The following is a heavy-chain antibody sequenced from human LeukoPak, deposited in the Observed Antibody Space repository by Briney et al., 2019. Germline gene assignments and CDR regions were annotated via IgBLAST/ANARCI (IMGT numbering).Heavy chain of an antibody. CDR2: TYYRSKWYF. J-gene: IGHJ5*02. V-gene: IGHV6-1*01. D-gene: IGHD2-15*01. CDR1: GDSVSSNIAG. CDR3: ARGGLVGSDRGWFGP. Sequence: SQTLSLTCAISGDSVSSNIAGWSWVRQSPSRGLEWLGRTYYRSKWYFDYAESVKGRIFINPDTSKNQFSLQLNSVTPEDTAVYYCARGGLVGSDRGWFGPWGQGILVTVSS.